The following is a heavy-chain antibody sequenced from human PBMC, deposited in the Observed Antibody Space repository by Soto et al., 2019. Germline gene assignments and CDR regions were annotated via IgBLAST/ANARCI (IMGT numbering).Heavy chain of an antibody. Sequence: TLSLTCAVYGGSFSGYYWSWIRQPPGKGLEWIGEINHSGSTNYNPSLKSRVTISVDTSKNQFSLKLSSVTAADTAVYYCARGPRKYYYGSGSYYYYYMDVWGKGTTVTVSS. CDR2: INHSGST. V-gene: IGHV4-34*01. J-gene: IGHJ6*03. CDR3: ARGPRKYYYGSGSYYYYYMDV. D-gene: IGHD3-10*01. CDR1: GGSFSGYY.